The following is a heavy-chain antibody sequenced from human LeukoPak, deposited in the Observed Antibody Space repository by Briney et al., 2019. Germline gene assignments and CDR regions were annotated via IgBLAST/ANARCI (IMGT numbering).Heavy chain of an antibody. Sequence: ASVKVSCKASGYTFTSYYMHWVRQAPGQGLEWMGIINPSGGSTNYTQKFQGRVTMTRDMSTSTVYMELSGLRSEDTAVYYCARDKPVVVAATQYPDAFDIWGQGTMVTVSS. CDR1: GYTFTSYY. V-gene: IGHV1-46*01. D-gene: IGHD2-15*01. CDR3: ARDKPVVVAATQYPDAFDI. J-gene: IGHJ3*02. CDR2: INPSGGST.